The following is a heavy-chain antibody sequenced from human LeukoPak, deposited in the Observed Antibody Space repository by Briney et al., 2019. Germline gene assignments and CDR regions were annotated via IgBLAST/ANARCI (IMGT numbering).Heavy chain of an antibody. V-gene: IGHV4-59*01. J-gene: IGHJ4*02. CDR1: GVSITTNY. CDR3: ARSSAHSYGDFHF. CDR2: IHHSGAT. Sequence: SETLSLTCSVSGVSITTNYWSWIRQPPGKGLEWPGYIHHSGATSYNPSLKSRGTMSLDTSNNQFSLKVTSVTAADTAVYYCARSSAHSYGDFHFWGQGNLVTVSS. D-gene: IGHD5-18*01.